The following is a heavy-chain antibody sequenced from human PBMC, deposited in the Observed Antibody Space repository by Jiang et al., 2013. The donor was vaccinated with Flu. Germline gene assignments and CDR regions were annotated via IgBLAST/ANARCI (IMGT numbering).Heavy chain of an antibody. V-gene: IGHV4-38-2*01. J-gene: IGHJ5*02. D-gene: IGHD6-13*01. CDR2: IYHSGST. Sequence: SGSGLVKPSETLSLTCAVSGYSISSGYYWGWIRQPPGKGLEWIGSIYHSGSTYYNPSLKSRVTISVDTSKNQFSLKLSSVTAADSAVYNCARVSSSWPNWFDPWGQGTLVTVSS. CDR1: GYSISSGYY. CDR3: ARVSSSWPNWFDP.